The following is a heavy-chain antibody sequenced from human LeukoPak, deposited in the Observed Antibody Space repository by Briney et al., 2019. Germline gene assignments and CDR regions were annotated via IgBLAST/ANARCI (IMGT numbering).Heavy chain of an antibody. Sequence: GGSLRLSWAASGFSFSSYAMHWVRQAPGKGLEWVAVISYDGSNKYYADSVKGRFTISRDNSKNTLSLQMNSLRAGDTAVYYCARDPLDYGGNSGYFDYWGQGTLVTVSS. V-gene: IGHV3-30-3*01. CDR2: ISYDGSNK. J-gene: IGHJ4*02. CDR3: ARDPLDYGGNSGYFDY. D-gene: IGHD4-23*01. CDR1: GFSFSSYA.